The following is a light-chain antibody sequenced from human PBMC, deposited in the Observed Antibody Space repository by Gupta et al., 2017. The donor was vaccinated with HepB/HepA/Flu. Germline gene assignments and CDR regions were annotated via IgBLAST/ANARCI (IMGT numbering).Light chain of an antibody. V-gene: IGLV1-47*02. CDR3: QVWDESTNAFV. J-gene: IGLJ1*01. CDR1: GANIGSNY. Sequence: VLTHPPSASRTPGQRIPISCSGRGANIGSNYVYWYQQLPGQAPKLLVYINKVRPSGVPDRFSGSNSGNTASLAISGVRSGDEADYYCQVWDESTNAFVFGGGTKVTVL. CDR2: INK.